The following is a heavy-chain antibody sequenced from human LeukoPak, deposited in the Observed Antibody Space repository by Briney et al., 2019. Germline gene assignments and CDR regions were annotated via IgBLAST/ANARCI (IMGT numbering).Heavy chain of an antibody. V-gene: IGHV3-7*01. CDR2: IKEDGSDK. CDR1: GFMFSSSW. J-gene: IGHJ4*02. D-gene: IGHD6-13*01. Sequence: GGSLRLSCAASGFMFSSSWMAWVRQAPGKGLEWVANIKEDGSDKNYVDSMKGRFTISRDNAKNSLYLQMNSLRAEDTAVYYCARSASAAGKAFDYWGQGTLVTVSS. CDR3: ARSASAAGKAFDY.